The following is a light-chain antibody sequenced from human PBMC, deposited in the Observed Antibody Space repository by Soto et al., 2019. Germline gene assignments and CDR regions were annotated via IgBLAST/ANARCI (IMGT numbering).Light chain of an antibody. Sequence: EVVMTQSPDTLSVSPGERATLSCRASQTVSSNLAWYQQNPGQAPRILTYGASTRATGIPARFSGGGSGTEFTLTISSLQPEDFEVYYCQQRSNWPLTFGQGTKVDIK. CDR2: GAS. CDR3: QQRSNWPLT. CDR1: QTVSSN. J-gene: IGKJ1*01. V-gene: IGKV3-15*01.